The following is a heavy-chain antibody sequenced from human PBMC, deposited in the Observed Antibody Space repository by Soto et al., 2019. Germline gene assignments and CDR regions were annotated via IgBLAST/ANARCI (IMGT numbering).Heavy chain of an antibody. CDR3: ARDGGSHSGGIDY. CDR2: IIPIFGTA. CDR1: GGTFSSYS. Sequence: QVQLVQSGAEVKKPGSSVKVSCKASGGTFSSYSINWVRQAPGQGLEWMGEIIPIFGTANYAQKFQGRVTSTADESTSTAYMEMSSLRSEDTAVYYCARDGGSHSGGIDYWGQGTLVIVS. V-gene: IGHV1-69*01. J-gene: IGHJ4*02. D-gene: IGHD1-26*01.